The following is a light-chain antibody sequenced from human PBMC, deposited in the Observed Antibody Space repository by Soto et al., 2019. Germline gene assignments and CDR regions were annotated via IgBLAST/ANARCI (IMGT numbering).Light chain of an antibody. Sequence: DIVMTQSQGTLSVSPGERATLSCRASQSVGNNLAWYQQKPGQAPRLLIHGASTRATGIPARFSGSGSGTEFTLTISSLQSEDFAVYYCQHQSSWPRTFGQGTKGDI. CDR1: QSVGNN. CDR3: QHQSSWPRT. J-gene: IGKJ1*01. V-gene: IGKV3-15*01. CDR2: GAS.